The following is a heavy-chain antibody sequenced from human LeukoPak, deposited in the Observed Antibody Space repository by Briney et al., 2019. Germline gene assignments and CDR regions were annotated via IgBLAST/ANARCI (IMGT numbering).Heavy chain of an antibody. V-gene: IGHV3-72*01. CDR2: SRNEGHSYST. Sequence: PGGSLRLFCAVSGFTFSDHYMHWVRQAPGKGLEWIGRSRNEGHSYSTDFAASVRGRAALSRDHSRDSLYLQINSLRTDDTAVYYCVALLRGIGYWGQGTLVTVSS. D-gene: IGHD3-10*01. CDR3: VALLRGIGY. J-gene: IGHJ4*02. CDR1: GFTFSDHY.